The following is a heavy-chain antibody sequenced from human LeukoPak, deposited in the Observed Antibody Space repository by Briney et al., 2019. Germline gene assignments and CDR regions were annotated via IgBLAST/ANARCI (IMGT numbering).Heavy chain of an antibody. CDR2: VIPILGIA. CDR3: ARATIAAAGTGAFDY. J-gene: IGHJ4*02. CDR1: RGTFSSYA. D-gene: IGHD6-13*01. V-gene: IGHV1-69*04. Sequence: ASVKVSCKASRGTFSSYAVSWVRQAPGQGLEWMGRVIPILGIANYAQKFQGRVTITADKSTSTAYMELSSLRSEDTAVYYCARATIAAAGTGAFDYWGQGTLVTVSS.